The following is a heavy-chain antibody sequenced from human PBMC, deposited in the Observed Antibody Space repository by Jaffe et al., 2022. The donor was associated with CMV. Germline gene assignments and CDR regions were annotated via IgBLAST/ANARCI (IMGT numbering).Heavy chain of an antibody. V-gene: IGHV4-59*01. Sequence: QVQLQESGPGLVKPSETLSLTCTVSGGSISSYYWSWIRQPPGKGLEWIGYIYYSGSTNYNPSLKSRVTISVDTSKNQFSLKLSSVTAADTAVYYCARDSGLAPYYYYYGMDVWGQGTTVTVSS. CDR1: GGSISSYY. CDR3: ARDSGLAPYYYYYGMDV. D-gene: IGHD1-26*01. J-gene: IGHJ6*02. CDR2: IYYSGST.